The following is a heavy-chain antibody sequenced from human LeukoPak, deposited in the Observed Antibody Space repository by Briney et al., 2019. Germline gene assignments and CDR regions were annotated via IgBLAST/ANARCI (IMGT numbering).Heavy chain of an antibody. CDR1: GFTVSSNY. CDR3: ARGLSGSYHYSDY. Sequence: GGSLRLSCAVSGFTVSSNYMSWVRQAPGKGLEWVSVIYSGGSTYYADSVKGRFTISRDNSKNTLYLQVNSLRAEDTAVYYCARGLSGSYHYSDYWGQGTLVTVSS. V-gene: IGHV3-53*01. D-gene: IGHD1-26*01. CDR2: IYSGGST. J-gene: IGHJ4*02.